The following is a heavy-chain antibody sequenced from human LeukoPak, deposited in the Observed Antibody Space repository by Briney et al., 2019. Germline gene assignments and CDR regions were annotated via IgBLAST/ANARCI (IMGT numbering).Heavy chain of an antibody. J-gene: IGHJ4*02. D-gene: IGHD2-15*01. CDR2: IKQDESEK. Sequence: GGSLRHSCAASGFTFSSYSMNWVRQAPGKGLEWVANIKQDESEKYYVDSVKGRFTISRDNAKNSLYLQMNSLRAEDTAVYYCARAWYGRTVRPKSDSWGQGSLVTVSS. CDR1: GFTFSSYS. V-gene: IGHV3-7*01. CDR3: ARAWYGRTVRPKSDS.